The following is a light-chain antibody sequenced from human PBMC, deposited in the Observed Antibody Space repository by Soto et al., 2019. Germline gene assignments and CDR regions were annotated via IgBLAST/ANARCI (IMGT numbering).Light chain of an antibody. J-gene: IGKJ1*01. V-gene: IGKV3-20*01. CDR1: QSVSSTF. CDR2: GAS. Sequence: EIVLTQSPGTLSLSPGERATLSCRASQSVSSTFLAWYQQKPGQAPSLLIYGASTRATGIPDRFSGSGSGTDFTLTITRLEPEDFAMYYCQRYGRLQTFGQGTKVDIK. CDR3: QRYGRLQT.